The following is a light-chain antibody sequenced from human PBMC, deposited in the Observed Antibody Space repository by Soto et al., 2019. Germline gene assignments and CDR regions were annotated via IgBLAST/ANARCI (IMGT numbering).Light chain of an antibody. Sequence: QSVLTQSPSASGAPGQRVTISCSGSSSNIGSNHVYWYQQLPGTAPKLLIYRHSLRPSGVPDRFSGSKSGTSASLAISGLRSDDEADYYCAAWDDSLSAWVFGGGTKVTVL. CDR3: AAWDDSLSAWV. CDR1: SSNIGSNH. V-gene: IGLV1-47*01. J-gene: IGLJ3*02. CDR2: RHS.